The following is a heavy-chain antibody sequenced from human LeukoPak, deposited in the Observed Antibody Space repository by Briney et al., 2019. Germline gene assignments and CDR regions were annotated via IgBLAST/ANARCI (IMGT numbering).Heavy chain of an antibody. CDR1: GGSFSGYY. D-gene: IGHD2-2*01. Sequence: SETLSLTCAVYGGSFSGYYWSWIRQPPGKGLEWIGEINHSGSTNYNPSLKSRVTISVDTSKNQFSLKLSSVTAADTAVYYCARVRVCCSSTSCHLWGYYYYGMDVWGKGTTVTVSS. J-gene: IGHJ6*04. V-gene: IGHV4-34*01. CDR3: ARVRVCCSSTSCHLWGYYYYGMDV. CDR2: INHSGST.